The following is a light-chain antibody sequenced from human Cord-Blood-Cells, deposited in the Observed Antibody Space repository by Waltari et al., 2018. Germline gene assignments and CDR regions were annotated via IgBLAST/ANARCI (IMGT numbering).Light chain of an antibody. Sequence: QSALTQPASVSGSPGQSITISCTGTSSDVGGYNYVSWNQQHPGKAPKLMIYDVSKRPSGVSNRCSGSKSGNTASLTISGLQAEDEADYYCSSYTSSSSWVFGGGTKLTVL. CDR2: DVS. V-gene: IGLV2-14*01. CDR1: SSDVGGYNY. CDR3: SSYTSSSSWV. J-gene: IGLJ3*02.